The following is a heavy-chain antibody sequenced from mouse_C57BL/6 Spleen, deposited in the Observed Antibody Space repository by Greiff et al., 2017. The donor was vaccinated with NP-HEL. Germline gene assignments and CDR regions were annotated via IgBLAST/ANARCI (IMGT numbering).Heavy chain of an antibody. CDR2: IYPGDGDT. Sequence: VQLQQSGPELVKPGASVKISCKASGYAFSSSWMNWVKQRPGKGLEWIGRIYPGDGDTNYNGKFKGKATLTADKSSSTAYMQLSSLTSEDSAVYFCAREKGPYYFDYWGQGTTLTVSS. CDR1: GYAFSSSW. CDR3: AREKGPYYFDY. J-gene: IGHJ2*01. V-gene: IGHV1-82*01.